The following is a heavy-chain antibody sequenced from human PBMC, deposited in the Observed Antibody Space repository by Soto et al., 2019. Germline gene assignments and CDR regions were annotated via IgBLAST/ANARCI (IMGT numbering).Heavy chain of an antibody. CDR2: MSYDGNNQ. J-gene: IGHJ4*02. CDR3: AKALGELSPESFDY. CDR1: GFTFSSYA. D-gene: IGHD3-16*02. V-gene: IGHV3-30*18. Sequence: QVQLVESGGGVVQPGRSLRLSCAASGFTFSSYAMHWVRQAPGKGLEWVAIMSYDGNNQYYADSVKGRFTISRDNFKNTLYLQMNSLRAEDTAVYYCAKALGELSPESFDYWGQGILVTVPS.